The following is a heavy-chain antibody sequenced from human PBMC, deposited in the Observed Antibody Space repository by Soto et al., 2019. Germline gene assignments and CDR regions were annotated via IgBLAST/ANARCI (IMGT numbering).Heavy chain of an antibody. CDR3: ATDESRDSYCFD. D-gene: IGHD3-22*01. CDR1: GGTFSRQV. Sequence: ASVKVSCKASGGTFSRQVMSGVRQAPGQGLEWIAGIIPIFGTQQYAENFQDRVTIPADESTSTAYMEPSSLTSEATAVYYCATDESRDSYCFD. V-gene: IGHV1-69*13. CDR2: IIPIFGTQ. J-gene: IGHJ4*01.